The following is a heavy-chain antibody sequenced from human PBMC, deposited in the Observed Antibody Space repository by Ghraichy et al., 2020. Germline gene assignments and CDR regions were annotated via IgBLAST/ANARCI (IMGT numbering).Heavy chain of an antibody. J-gene: IGHJ3*02. CDR2: IYYSGRA. CDR3: ARQSDSGTFPFEAFDI. D-gene: IGHD1-26*01. CDR1: GGSISSDFYY. Sequence: SETLSLTCTVSGGSISSDFYYWGWIRQPPGKGLEWIGSIYYSGRAYYKSSLKSRVTISVDTSKNQFSLKVNSATAADTAVYFCARQSDSGTFPFEAFDIWGPGAVVTVSS. V-gene: IGHV4-39*01.